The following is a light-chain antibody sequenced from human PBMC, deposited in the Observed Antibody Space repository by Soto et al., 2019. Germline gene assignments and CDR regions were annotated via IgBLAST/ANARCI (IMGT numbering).Light chain of an antibody. CDR3: CSYAGSNTWV. Sequence: QSVLTQPRSVSGSPGQSVTISCTGTSSNIGGYTYVSWYQQNPGKAPKVMIYDVSKRPSGVPDRFSGSKSGYTASLTISGLQAEDEADYYCCSYAGSNTWVFGGGTQLTVL. J-gene: IGLJ3*02. CDR2: DVS. CDR1: SSNIGGYTY. V-gene: IGLV2-11*01.